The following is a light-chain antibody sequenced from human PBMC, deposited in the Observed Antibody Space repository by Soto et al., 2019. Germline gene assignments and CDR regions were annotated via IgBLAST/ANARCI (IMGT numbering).Light chain of an antibody. CDR2: AAS. CDR3: QQYNIHST. V-gene: IGKV1-5*01. CDR1: QSISTW. J-gene: IGKJ2*01. Sequence: DIQMTQSPSTLSASVGDRVTITCRASQSISTWLAWYQQKPGKAPNLLIYAASSLHSGVPPRFSGSGSGTEFTLTIASLQPDDFATYNCQQYNIHSTFGQGTKLEIK.